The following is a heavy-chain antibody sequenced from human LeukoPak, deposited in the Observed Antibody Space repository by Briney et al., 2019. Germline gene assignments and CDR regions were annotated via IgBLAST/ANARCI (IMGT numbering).Heavy chain of an antibody. Sequence: SETLSLTRTVSGGSINSNNYFWGWFRQPPGKGLEWIGSISYSGSTYYNPSVQSRVTISEDTSRNQFFLKLTSLTAADTAVFYCARRSSSSGYYYYMDVWGKGITVTVSS. CDR3: ARRSSSSGYYYYMDV. CDR1: GGSINSNNYF. V-gene: IGHV4-39*01. J-gene: IGHJ6*03. D-gene: IGHD6-6*01. CDR2: ISYSGST.